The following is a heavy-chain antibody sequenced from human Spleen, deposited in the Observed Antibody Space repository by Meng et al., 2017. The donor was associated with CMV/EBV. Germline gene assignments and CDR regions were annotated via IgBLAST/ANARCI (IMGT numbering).Heavy chain of an antibody. CDR3: ARADYSAFDI. J-gene: IGHJ3*02. CDR1: GFIFSNYA. V-gene: IGHV3-30*14. CDR2: VTNDGRNK. D-gene: IGHD4-11*01. Sequence: GESLKISCVASGFIFSNYAMHWVRQAPGKGLEWVAVVTNDGRNKYYADSVKGRFTISRDNSKNTLYLQMNSLRAEDTAVYYCARADYSAFDIWGQGTMVTVSS.